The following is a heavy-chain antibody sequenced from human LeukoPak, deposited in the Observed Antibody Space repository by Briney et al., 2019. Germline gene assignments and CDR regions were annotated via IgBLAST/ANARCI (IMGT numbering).Heavy chain of an antibody. CDR2: IKHDGSEK. Sequence: GGSLRFSCAASGFIFTNYFMSWVRQAPGKGLEWVASIKHDGSEKYYVDSVRGRFTISRDNTMNSLYLQMSSLRAEDTAVYYCATDRGWRTSGYYLYYFEYWGQGTLVTVSS. D-gene: IGHD3-3*01. J-gene: IGHJ4*02. V-gene: IGHV3-7*01. CDR3: ATDRGWRTSGYYLYYFEY. CDR1: GFIFTNYF.